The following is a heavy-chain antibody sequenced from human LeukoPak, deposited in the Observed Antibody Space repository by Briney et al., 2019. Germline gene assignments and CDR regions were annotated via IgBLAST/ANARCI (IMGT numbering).Heavy chain of an antibody. Sequence: ASETLSLTCTVSGYSISSGYYWGWIRQPPGKGLEWIGSIYHSGSTYYNPSLKSRVTISVDTSKNQFSLKLSSVTAADTAVYYCASGKKGYWGQGTLVTVSP. J-gene: IGHJ4*02. D-gene: IGHD1-14*01. CDR1: GYSISSGYY. CDR3: ASGKKGY. V-gene: IGHV4-38-2*02. CDR2: IYHSGST.